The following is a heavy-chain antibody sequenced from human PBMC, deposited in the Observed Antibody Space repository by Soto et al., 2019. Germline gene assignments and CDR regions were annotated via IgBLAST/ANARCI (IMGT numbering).Heavy chain of an antibody. Sequence: GGSLRLSCADSGFFFSSYGMHWVRQAPGKGLEWVAVISYDGSNKYYADSVKGRFTISRDNSKNTLYLQMNSLRAEDTAVYYCANRIYDSNGYVPPDAFDIRGQGTMVTVSS. CDR3: ANRIYDSNGYVPPDAFDI. V-gene: IGHV3-30*18. CDR2: ISYDGSNK. J-gene: IGHJ3*02. CDR1: GFFFSSYG. D-gene: IGHD3-22*01.